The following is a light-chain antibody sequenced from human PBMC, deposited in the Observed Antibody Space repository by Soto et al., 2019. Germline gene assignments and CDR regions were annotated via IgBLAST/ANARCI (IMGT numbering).Light chain of an antibody. Sequence: DIVMTQSPLSLPVTPGEPASISCRSSQSLLHSNGYNYLDWYLQKPGQSPQLLIYLGSNRASGVPDRVSGSGSGKDFTLKINRVEAEDVWVYYCLQALQTPLTFGGGTKVEIK. J-gene: IGKJ4*01. CDR2: LGS. V-gene: IGKV2-28*01. CDR3: LQALQTPLT. CDR1: QSLLHSNGYNY.